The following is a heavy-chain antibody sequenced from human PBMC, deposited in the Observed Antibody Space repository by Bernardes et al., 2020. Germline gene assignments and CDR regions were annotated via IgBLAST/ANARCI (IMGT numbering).Heavy chain of an antibody. CDR2: ISSTGRTI. V-gene: IGHV3-48*02. Sequence: GWSLRLSCEVSGFSLSGYNMNWVRQAAGKGLEWLSYISSTGRTIYYADSIKGRFTVSRDNAKNSIYLQMNSLRDDDTAVYYCARPVGQWPDEHFKFWGQGTQVTVSS. D-gene: IGHD6-19*01. CDR3: ARPVGQWPDEHFKF. J-gene: IGHJ1*01. CDR1: GFSLSGYN.